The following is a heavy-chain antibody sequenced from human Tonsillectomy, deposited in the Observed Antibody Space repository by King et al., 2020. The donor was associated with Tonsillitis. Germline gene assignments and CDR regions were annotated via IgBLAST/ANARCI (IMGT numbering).Heavy chain of an antibody. D-gene: IGHD5-24*01. V-gene: IGHV1-69*01. CDR3: AACRDGYNCVVDN. CDR2: IIPFFGTA. J-gene: IGHJ3*02. CDR1: GGTFSTYA. Sequence: QLVQSGAAVKKPGSSVKVSCKASGGTFSTYAISWVRQAPGQGLEWMGGIIPFFGTANYAQLFQGRVTITADESTSTAYMELSGLRSKDTAVYYCAACRDGYNCVVDNWGQGTMVTVSS.